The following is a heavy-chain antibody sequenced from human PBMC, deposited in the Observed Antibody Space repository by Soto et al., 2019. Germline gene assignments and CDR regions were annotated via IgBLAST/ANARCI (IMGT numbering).Heavy chain of an antibody. J-gene: IGHJ6*02. V-gene: IGHV1-69*01. CDR2: LIPTFGSP. CDR1: RGTFSSYA. D-gene: IGHD2-8*01. Sequence: QAQLVQSGAEVKKPGSSVKVSCKASRGTFSSYAISWVRQAPGQGLEWMGVLIPTFGSPNYAQRFQGRVTITADEYTTTAFMELSSLRSEDTAVYYCARDERYCTSGVCPYALDVWGQGTTITVSS. CDR3: ARDERYCTSGVCPYALDV.